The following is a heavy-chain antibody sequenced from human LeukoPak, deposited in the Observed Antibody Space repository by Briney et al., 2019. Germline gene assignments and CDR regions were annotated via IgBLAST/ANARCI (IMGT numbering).Heavy chain of an antibody. Sequence: ASVKVSCKASGYTFTSYGISWVRQAPGQGLEWMGWISAYNGNTNYAQKLQGRVTMTTDPSTSTAYMELRSLRSDDTAVYYCARGAASDYGVNNYYGMDVWGQGTTVTVSS. CDR2: ISAYNGNT. CDR1: GYTFTSYG. J-gene: IGHJ6*02. CDR3: ARGAASDYGVNNYYGMDV. D-gene: IGHD4-17*01. V-gene: IGHV1-18*01.